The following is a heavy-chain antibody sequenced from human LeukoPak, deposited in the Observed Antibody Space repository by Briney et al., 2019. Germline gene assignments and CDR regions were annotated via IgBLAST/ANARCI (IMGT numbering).Heavy chain of an antibody. Sequence: PGGSLRLSCAASGFTFSSYTMTWVRQAPGKGLEWVSSISSSSTYIFYEDSVKGRFIISRDNAKKSLYLQMNSLRADDSALYYCAGDRPPNVWGQGTLVTVSS. CDR3: AGDRPPNV. CDR2: ISSSSTYI. D-gene: IGHD3-16*01. V-gene: IGHV3-21*01. J-gene: IGHJ4*02. CDR1: GFTFSSYT.